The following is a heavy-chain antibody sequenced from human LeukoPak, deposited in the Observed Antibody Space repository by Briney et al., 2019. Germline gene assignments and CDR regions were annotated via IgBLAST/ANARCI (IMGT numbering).Heavy chain of an antibody. J-gene: IGHJ3*02. Sequence: PGGSLRLSCAASGFTFSSYAMTWVRQAPGEGLEWISAIRGSAYSTSYADSVKGRFTISRDNSKNTLYLQMNSLRAEDTAIYYCARNTSGFKLGDAFDIWGQGTMVTVSS. D-gene: IGHD3-22*01. CDR3: ARNTSGFKLGDAFDI. CDR2: IRGSAYST. CDR1: GFTFSSYA. V-gene: IGHV3-23*01.